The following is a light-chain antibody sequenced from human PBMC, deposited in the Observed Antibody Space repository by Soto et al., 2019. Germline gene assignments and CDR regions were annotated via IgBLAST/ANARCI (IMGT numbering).Light chain of an antibody. J-gene: IGKJ2*02. Sequence: EIVMTQSPATLSVSPGERATLSCRASQSVSSDLAWYHQKPGQAPRLLIYGASTRATGIPARFSGSGSGTEFTLTINSLQSEDFATYYCQQYNSYPCTFGQGTKLEIK. CDR3: QQYNSYPCT. CDR2: GAS. CDR1: QSVSSD. V-gene: IGKV3-15*01.